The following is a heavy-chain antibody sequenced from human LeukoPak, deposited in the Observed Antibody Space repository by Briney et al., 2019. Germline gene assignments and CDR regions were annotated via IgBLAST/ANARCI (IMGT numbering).Heavy chain of an antibody. CDR3: ARDRRDDFWSGCYLNNYYYYGMDV. Sequence: ASVKVSCKASGYTFTSYGISWVRQAPGQGLEWMGWISAYNGNTNYAQKLQGRVTMTTDTSTSTAYMELRSLRSDDTAVYYCARDRRDDFWSGCYLNNYYYYGMDVWGQGTTVTVSS. J-gene: IGHJ6*02. CDR1: GYTFTSYG. D-gene: IGHD3-3*01. V-gene: IGHV1-18*01. CDR2: ISAYNGNT.